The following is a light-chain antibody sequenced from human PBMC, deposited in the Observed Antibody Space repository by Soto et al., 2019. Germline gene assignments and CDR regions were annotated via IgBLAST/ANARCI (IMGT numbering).Light chain of an antibody. CDR1: QSVSSN. CDR3: QQYNSWHRT. Sequence: EIVMTQSPATLTVSPGERATLSCRASQSVSSNLAWYQQKPGQAPRLLIYGASTRATGIPARFSGSGSGTEFTLTISSLQSEDFAVYYCQQYNSWHRTFGQGTKV. J-gene: IGKJ1*01. CDR2: GAS. V-gene: IGKV3-15*01.